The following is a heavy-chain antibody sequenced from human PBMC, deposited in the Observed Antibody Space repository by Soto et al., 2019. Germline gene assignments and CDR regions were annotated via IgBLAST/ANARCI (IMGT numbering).Heavy chain of an antibody. D-gene: IGHD3-10*01. CDR3: RRVTVNGNFSGAFALDY. CDR1: GFTFSSYG. J-gene: IGHJ4*02. Sequence: QVQLVESGGGVVQPGRSLRLSCAASGFTFSSYGMHWVRQAPGKGLEWVAVIWNDGSNKYYADSVKGRFTISRDNSKNTLQGQMTAPGAADTSLYSGRRVTVNGNFSGAFALDYWGQGTLVTVSS. V-gene: IGHV3-33*01. CDR2: IWNDGSNK.